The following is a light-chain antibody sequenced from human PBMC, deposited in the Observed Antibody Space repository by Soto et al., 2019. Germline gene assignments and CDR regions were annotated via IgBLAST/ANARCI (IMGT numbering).Light chain of an antibody. CDR2: GAS. CDR3: QQYSSGLQMT. V-gene: IGKV3-15*01. CDR1: QSISSK. Sequence: EIVMTQSPATLSVSPGERATLSCRASQSISSKLGWYQQRPGQAPRLLMYGASTRATGIPARFSGSGSGTEVTPTIISLESEDYAVSYCQQYSSGLQMTFGQGTRLEIK. J-gene: IGKJ5*01.